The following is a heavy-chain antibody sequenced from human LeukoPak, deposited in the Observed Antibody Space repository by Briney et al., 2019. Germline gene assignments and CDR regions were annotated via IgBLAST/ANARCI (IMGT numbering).Heavy chain of an antibody. V-gene: IGHV4-61*01. D-gene: IGHD3-9*01. J-gene: IGHJ5*02. CDR3: APGVFDWLGGFDP. Sequence: PSETLSLTCTVSGGSVSSGSYYWSWIRQPPGKGLEWIGYIYYSGSTNYNPSLKSRVTISVDTSKNQFSLKLSSVTAADTAVYYCAPGVFDWLGGFDPWGQGTLVTASS. CDR1: GGSVSSGSYY. CDR2: IYYSGST.